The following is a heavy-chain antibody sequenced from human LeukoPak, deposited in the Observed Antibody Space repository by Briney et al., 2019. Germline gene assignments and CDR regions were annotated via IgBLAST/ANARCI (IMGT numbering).Heavy chain of an antibody. D-gene: IGHD6-13*01. CDR3: AKEIQIYSSSWYGGVDY. CDR1: GFTFSSYA. J-gene: IGHJ4*02. V-gene: IGHV3-23*01. Sequence: PGGSLRLSCAASGFTFSSYAMSWVRQAPGKGLEWVSGIIGSGGITYYAESVKGRFTISRDNSKNKLYLQMNSLRAEDTAVYYCAKEIQIYSSSWYGGVDYWGQGTLVTVSS. CDR2: IIGSGGIT.